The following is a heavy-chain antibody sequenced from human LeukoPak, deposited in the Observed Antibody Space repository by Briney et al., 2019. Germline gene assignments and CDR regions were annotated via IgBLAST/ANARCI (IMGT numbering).Heavy chain of an antibody. V-gene: IGHV1-2*02. Sequence: VASVKVSCKASGYTFTGYYMHWVRQAPGQGLEWMGWINPNSGGTNYAQKLQGRVTMTTDTSTSTAYMELRSLRSDDTAVYYCARDGGEYYYDSSGYYPPHNAFDIWGQGTMVTVSS. CDR1: GYTFTGYY. CDR2: INPNSGGT. J-gene: IGHJ3*02. D-gene: IGHD3-22*01. CDR3: ARDGGEYYYDSSGYYPPHNAFDI.